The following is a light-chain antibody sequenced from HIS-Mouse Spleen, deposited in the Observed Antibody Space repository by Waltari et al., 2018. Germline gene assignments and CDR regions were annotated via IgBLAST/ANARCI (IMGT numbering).Light chain of an antibody. CDR2: KDS. Sequence: SYELTQPPSVPVSPGQTAGITCSGDALPTQYSLWYQEKPGQAPVLGIYKDSERPSGIPERFSGSSSGTTVTLTISGVQAEDEADYYCQSADSSGTYPVFGGGTKLTVL. V-gene: IGLV3-25*03. CDR3: QSADSSGTYPV. J-gene: IGLJ3*02. CDR1: ALPTQY.